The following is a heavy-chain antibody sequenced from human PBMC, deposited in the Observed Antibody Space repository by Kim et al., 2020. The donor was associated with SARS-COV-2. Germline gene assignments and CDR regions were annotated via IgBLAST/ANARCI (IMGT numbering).Heavy chain of an antibody. V-gene: IGHV1-18*01. CDR3: AREKRAYSSSFGY. D-gene: IGHD6-13*01. Sequence: YAQKLQGRVTMTTDTSTSTAYMELGSLRSDDTAVYYCAREKRAYSSSFGYWGQGTLVTVSS. J-gene: IGHJ4*02.